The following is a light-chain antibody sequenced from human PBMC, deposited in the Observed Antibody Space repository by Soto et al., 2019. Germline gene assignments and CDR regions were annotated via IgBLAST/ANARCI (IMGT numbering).Light chain of an antibody. V-gene: IGKV3-11*01. J-gene: IGKJ4*01. Sequence: EIVLTQSPATLSLSPRERATLSCRASQSLSSYLAWYQQKRGQAPRLLIYDASKRATGIPARFSGSGSGTDFTLSISSLEPEDFAVYYCQQRSDWPLTFGGGTKVEIK. CDR3: QQRSDWPLT. CDR1: QSLSSY. CDR2: DAS.